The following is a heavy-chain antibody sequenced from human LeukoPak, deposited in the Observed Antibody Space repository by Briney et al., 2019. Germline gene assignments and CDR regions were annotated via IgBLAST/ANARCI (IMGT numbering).Heavy chain of an antibody. V-gene: IGHV1-8*02. J-gene: IGHJ4*02. Sequence: GSSVTVSFTASGGTFSSYAISWVRQATGQGHEWMGWMNPNSGNTGYAQKFQGRVTMTRNTSISTAYMELSSLRSEDTAVYYCARGHTPYQNRDGYNHYYFDYWGQGTLVTVSS. CDR2: MNPNSGNT. CDR3: ARGHTPYQNRDGYNHYYFDY. CDR1: GGTFSSYA. D-gene: IGHD5-24*01.